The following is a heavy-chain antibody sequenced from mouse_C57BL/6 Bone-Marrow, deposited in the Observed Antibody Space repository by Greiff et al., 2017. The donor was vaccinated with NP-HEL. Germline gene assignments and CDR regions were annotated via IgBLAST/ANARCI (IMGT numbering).Heavy chain of an antibody. CDR2: IDPNSGGT. CDR1: GYTFTSYW. CDR3: ARYSYDSGGWYFDV. V-gene: IGHV1-72*01. J-gene: IGHJ1*03. D-gene: IGHD1-1*01. Sequence: QVQLQQSGADLVKPGASVKLSCKASGYTFTSYWMHWVKQRPGRGLEWIGRIDPNSGGTKFNEKFKTKATLTVDKPSSTAYMQLSSLTSEDSAVYYWARYSYDSGGWYFDVWGTGTTVTVSS.